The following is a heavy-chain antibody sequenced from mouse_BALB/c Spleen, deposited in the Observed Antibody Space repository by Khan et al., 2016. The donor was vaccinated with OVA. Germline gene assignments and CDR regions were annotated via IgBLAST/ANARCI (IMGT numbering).Heavy chain of an antibody. CDR1: GYSFTGYF. D-gene: IGHD1-1*01. CDR2: INPHIGET. Sequence: EVQLQESGPELVRPGTSVKISCKASGYSFTGYFMNWVMQSPGKSLEWIGRINPHIGETFYNQRFKDKATLTVDESSSTAHMELRSLASDDSAVYYWTRIYRSDFDYWGQGTTLTVSS. J-gene: IGHJ2*01. V-gene: IGHV1-20*02. CDR3: TRIYRSDFDY.